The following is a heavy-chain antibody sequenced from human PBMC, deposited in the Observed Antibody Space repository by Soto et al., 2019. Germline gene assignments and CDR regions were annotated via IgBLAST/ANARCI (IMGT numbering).Heavy chain of an antibody. CDR3: ARGLLGSTSDYYYYYGMDV. D-gene: IGHD2-2*01. CDR2: IYYSGST. CDR1: GGSISSGGYY. Sequence: QVQLQESGPGLVKPSQTLSLTCTVSGGSISSGGYYWSWIRQHPGKGLEWIGYIYYSGSTYYNPSLKSRVTISVDTSKNQFSLELSSVTAADTAVYYCARGLLGSTSDYYYYYGMDVWGQGTTVTVSS. V-gene: IGHV4-31*03. J-gene: IGHJ6*02.